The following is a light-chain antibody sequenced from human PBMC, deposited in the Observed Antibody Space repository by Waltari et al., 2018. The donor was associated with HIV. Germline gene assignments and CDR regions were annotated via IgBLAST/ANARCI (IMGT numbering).Light chain of an antibody. Sequence: DFQLTQSPSFLSASVGDRVTVTCRARQGISNSLAWYQQKPGKAPKLLIYAASTLQSGVPSRFSGSGSGTEFTLTISSLQPEDFASYYCQQLNYYPRTFGPGTKVDIK. V-gene: IGKV1-9*01. CDR2: AAS. CDR3: QQLNYYPRT. CDR1: QGISNS. J-gene: IGKJ3*01.